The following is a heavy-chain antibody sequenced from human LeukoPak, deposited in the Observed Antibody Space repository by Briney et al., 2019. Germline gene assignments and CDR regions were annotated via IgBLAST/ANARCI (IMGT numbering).Heavy chain of an antibody. CDR2: ISSGSTYI. J-gene: IGHJ5*02. CDR3: ARDKLAYCGGDCYPDA. V-gene: IGHV3-21*01. D-gene: IGHD2-21*02. Sequence: PGRSLRLSCAASGFTFSNYAMHWVRQAPGRGLEWVSSISSGSTYIYYAGSVKGRFTISRDNGKNSLYLQMNSLRAEDTAVYYCARDKLAYCGGDCYPDAWGQGTLVTVSS. CDR1: GFTFSNYA.